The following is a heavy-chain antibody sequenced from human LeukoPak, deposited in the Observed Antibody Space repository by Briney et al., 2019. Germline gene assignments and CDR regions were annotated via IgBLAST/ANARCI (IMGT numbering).Heavy chain of an antibody. J-gene: IGHJ4*02. D-gene: IGHD3-10*01. CDR2: IYYSGST. V-gene: IGHV4-31*03. Sequence: SETLSLTCTVSGGSISSGGYYWSWIRQHPGKGLEWIGYIYYSGSTYYNPSLKSRVTISVDTSKNQFSLKLSSVTAADTAVYCCARWALGGPTPGDFDYWGQGTLVTVSS. CDR3: ARWALGGPTPGDFDY. CDR1: GGSISSGGYY.